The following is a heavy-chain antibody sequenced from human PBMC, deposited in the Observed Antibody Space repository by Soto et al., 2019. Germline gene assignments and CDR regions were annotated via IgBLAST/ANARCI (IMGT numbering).Heavy chain of an antibody. CDR2: INSDGSST. CDR1: GFTFSSYW. D-gene: IGHD3-3*01. CDR3: ARVGYDFWSGYHFDY. J-gene: IGHJ4*02. V-gene: IGHV3-74*01. Sequence: GGSLRLSCAASGFTFSSYWMHWVRQAPGKGLVWVSRINSDGSSTSYADSVKGRFTISRENAKNTLYLQMNSLRAEDTAVYYCARVGYDFWSGYHFDYWGQGTLVTVSS.